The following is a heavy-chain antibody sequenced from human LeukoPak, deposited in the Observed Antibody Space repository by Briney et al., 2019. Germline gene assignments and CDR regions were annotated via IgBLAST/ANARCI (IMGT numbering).Heavy chain of an antibody. D-gene: IGHD3-10*01. V-gene: IGHV3-7*01. J-gene: IGHJ5*02. CDR3: ASFGSP. CDR1: GFTFSSFS. Sequence: GGSLRLSCAASGFTFSSFSMNWVRQAPGKGLEWVASIKQDGSDQYYVDSVKGRFTISRDNANNSLYLQMSSLRAEDTAVYYCASFGSPWGQGTLVTVSS. CDR2: IKQDGSDQ.